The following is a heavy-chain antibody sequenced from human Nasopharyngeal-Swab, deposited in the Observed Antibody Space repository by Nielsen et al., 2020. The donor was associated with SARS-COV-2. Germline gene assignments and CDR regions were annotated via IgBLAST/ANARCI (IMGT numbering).Heavy chain of an antibody. CDR3: ARGKVVPAARHYYYYYGMDV. D-gene: IGHD2-2*01. Sequence: SETLSLTCAVYGGSFSGYYWSWIRQPPGKGLEWIGEINHSGNTNYNPSLKSRVTISVDTSKNQFSLKLSSVTAADTAVYYCARGKVVPAARHYYYYYGMDVWGQGTTVTVSS. CDR2: INHSGNT. J-gene: IGHJ6*02. CDR1: GGSFSGYY. V-gene: IGHV4-34*01.